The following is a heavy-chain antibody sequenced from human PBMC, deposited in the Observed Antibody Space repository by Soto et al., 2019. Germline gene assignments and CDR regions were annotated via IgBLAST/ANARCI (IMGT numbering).Heavy chain of an antibody. J-gene: IGHJ4*02. CDR1: GFTFSSYA. CDR3: AISPFWSAGSGNFDY. D-gene: IGHD3-3*01. CDR2: ISGSGGST. V-gene: IGHV3-23*01. Sequence: PGGSLRLSCAASGFTFSSYAMSWVRQAPGKGLEWVSAISGSGGSTYYADSVKGRFTISRDNSKNTLYLQMNSLRAEDTAVYYCAISPFWSAGSGNFDYWGQGTLVTVSS.